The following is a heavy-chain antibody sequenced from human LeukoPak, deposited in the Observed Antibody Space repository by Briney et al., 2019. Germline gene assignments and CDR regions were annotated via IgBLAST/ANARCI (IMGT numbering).Heavy chain of an antibody. V-gene: IGHV3-30*04. CDR3: ASVDDLDAFAM. J-gene: IGHJ3*02. CDR1: GFTLSSYA. D-gene: IGHD5-12*01. CDR2: ISDDGNNK. Sequence: PGRCLRLSCAASGFTLSSYAQHWVRQAPGKDLEWVAAISDDGNNKHYADSVKGRFTIFRDNSKNTLYLHMNSLRNEDTAVYYCASVDDLDAFAMWGQGTMVTVSS.